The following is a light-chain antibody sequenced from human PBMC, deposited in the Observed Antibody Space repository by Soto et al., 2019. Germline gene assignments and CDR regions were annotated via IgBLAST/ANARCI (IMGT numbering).Light chain of an antibody. V-gene: IGKV1-9*01. CDR3: QQLNSYPIT. Sequence: IQFTQSPSSLSAKVGDRVTITCRASQGISSYLAWYQQKPGKAPKLLIYAASTLQSGVPSRFSGSGSGTDFTLTISSLQPEDFATYYCQQLNSYPITFGQGTLLEVK. J-gene: IGKJ5*01. CDR1: QGISSY. CDR2: AAS.